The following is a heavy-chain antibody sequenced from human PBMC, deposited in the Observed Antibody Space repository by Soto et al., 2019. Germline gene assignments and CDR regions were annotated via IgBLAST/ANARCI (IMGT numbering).Heavy chain of an antibody. CDR1: GGSVSSGDYY. Sequence: SDTLSFTCTVSGGSVSSGDYYWSWIRQPPGKGLEWIGYIYYSGNTNYNPSLKSRVIISVDTSKNLFSLKLTSVTAADTAVYYCARIPVDTSMIYWLDPWGQGTLVTVSS. CDR2: IYYSGNT. D-gene: IGHD5-18*01. V-gene: IGHV4-61*08. CDR3: ARIPVDTSMIYWLDP. J-gene: IGHJ5*02.